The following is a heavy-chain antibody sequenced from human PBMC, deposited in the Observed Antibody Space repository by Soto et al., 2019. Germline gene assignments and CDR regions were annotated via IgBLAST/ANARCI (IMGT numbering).Heavy chain of an antibody. CDR3: ARGQLWFGEFDY. V-gene: IGHV4-39*07. D-gene: IGHD3-10*01. Sequence: SETLSLTCTVSGGSVSSSSYSWGWIRQSPGKGLEWIGTIYSSENTYYNPSLMSRVTISIDTSKNQFSLILTSVTAADTAVYFCARGQLWFGEFDYWGQGALVTVSS. CDR2: IYSSENT. J-gene: IGHJ4*02. CDR1: GGSVSSSSYS.